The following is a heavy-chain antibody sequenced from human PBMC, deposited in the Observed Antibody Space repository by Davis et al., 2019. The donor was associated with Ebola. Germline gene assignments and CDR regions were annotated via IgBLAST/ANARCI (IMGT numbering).Heavy chain of an antibody. J-gene: IGHJ3*02. CDR3: ARSRMDTVPI. D-gene: IGHD5-18*01. CDR1: GYSFTSYW. Sequence: PGGSLRLSCKGSGYSFTSYWIGWVRQMPGKGLEWMGIIYPGDSDTRYSPSFQGQVTISADKSISTAYLQWSSLKASDTAMYYCARSRMDTVPIWGQGTMVTVSS. CDR2: IYPGDSDT. V-gene: IGHV5-51*01.